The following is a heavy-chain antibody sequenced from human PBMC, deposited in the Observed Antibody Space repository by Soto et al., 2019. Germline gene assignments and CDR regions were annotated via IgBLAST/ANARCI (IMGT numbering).Heavy chain of an antibody. J-gene: IGHJ5*02. CDR3: ARDARIAAANAIWFDP. CDR2: IYYSGST. D-gene: IGHD6-13*01. V-gene: IGHV4-31*03. Sequence: SVTLSLTCTVSGGSISSGGYYWSWIRQHPGKGLEWIGYIYYSGSTYYNPSLKSRVTISVDTSKKQFSLKLSSVTAADTAVYYCARDARIAAANAIWFDPWGQVTLVTVSS. CDR1: GGSISSGGYY.